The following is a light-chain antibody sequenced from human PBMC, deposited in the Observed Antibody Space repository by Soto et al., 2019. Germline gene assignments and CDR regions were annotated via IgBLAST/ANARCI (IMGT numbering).Light chain of an antibody. Sequence: QSALTQPASVSGSPGQSITISCTGTSSDLGDYNYVSWYQLHPGEAPTLMIYDVTNRPSGVSNRFSGSKSGNTASLTISGLQAEDETDYYCSSYTSTNTLVFGTGTKLTVL. V-gene: IGLV2-14*01. J-gene: IGLJ1*01. CDR1: SSDLGDYNY. CDR3: SSYTSTNTLV. CDR2: DVT.